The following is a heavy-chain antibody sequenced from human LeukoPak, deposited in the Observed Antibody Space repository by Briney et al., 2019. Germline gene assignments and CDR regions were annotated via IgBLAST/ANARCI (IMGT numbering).Heavy chain of an antibody. D-gene: IGHD3-10*01. Sequence: ASVKVSCKASGDTFSSYAISWVRQAPGQGLEWMGGIIPIFGTANYAQKFQGRVTITADESTSTAYMELSSLRSEDTAEYYCARGGITMVRGVITPYYFDSWGQGTLVTVSS. J-gene: IGHJ4*02. V-gene: IGHV1-69*13. CDR3: ARGGITMVRGVITPYYFDS. CDR2: IIPIFGTA. CDR1: GDTFSSYA.